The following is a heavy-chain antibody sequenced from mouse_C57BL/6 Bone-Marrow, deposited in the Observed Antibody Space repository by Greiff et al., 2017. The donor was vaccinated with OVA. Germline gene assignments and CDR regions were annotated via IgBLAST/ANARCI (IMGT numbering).Heavy chain of an antibody. V-gene: IGHV1-64*01. D-gene: IGHD2-4*01. CDR1: GYTFTSYW. CDR3: ATYDYDPFAY. J-gene: IGHJ3*01. Sequence: LVESGAELVKPGASVKLSCKASGYTFTSYWMHWVKQRPGQGLEWIGMIHPNSGSTNYNEKFKSKATLTVDKSSSTAYMQLSSLTSEDSAVYYCATYDYDPFAYWGQGTLVTVSA. CDR2: IHPNSGST.